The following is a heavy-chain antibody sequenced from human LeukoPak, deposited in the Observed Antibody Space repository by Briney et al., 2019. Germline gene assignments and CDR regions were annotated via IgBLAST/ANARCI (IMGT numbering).Heavy chain of an antibody. CDR1: GFTFSSYW. D-gene: IGHD6-6*01. V-gene: IGHV3-74*01. CDR3: ARDSGYSSSFDAFDI. Sequence: GGSLRLSCAASGFTFSSYWMHWVRQAPGKELVWVSRINSDGSSTSYADSVKGRFTISRDNAKNTLYLQMNSLRAEDTAVYYCARDSGYSSSFDAFDIWGQGTMVTVSS. J-gene: IGHJ3*02. CDR2: INSDGSST.